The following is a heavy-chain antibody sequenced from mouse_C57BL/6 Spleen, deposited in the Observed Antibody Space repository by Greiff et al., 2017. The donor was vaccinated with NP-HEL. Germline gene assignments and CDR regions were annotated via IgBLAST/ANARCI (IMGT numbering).Heavy chain of an antibody. J-gene: IGHJ2*01. D-gene: IGHD1-1*01. Sequence: QVHVKQPGAELVRPGSSVKLSCKASGYTFTSYWMDWVKQRPGQGLEWIGNIYPSDSETHYNQKFKDKATLTVDKSSSTAYMQLSSLTSEDSAVYYCARSSLYGSSLDYWGQGTTLTVSS. CDR3: ARSSLYGSSLDY. V-gene: IGHV1-61*01. CDR1: GYTFTSYW. CDR2: IYPSDSET.